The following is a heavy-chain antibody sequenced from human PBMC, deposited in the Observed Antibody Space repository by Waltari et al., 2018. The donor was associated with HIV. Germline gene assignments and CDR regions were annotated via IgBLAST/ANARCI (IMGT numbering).Heavy chain of an antibody. CDR2: INHRGST. V-gene: IGHV4-34*01. D-gene: IGHD3-16*02. J-gene: IGHJ4*02. Sequence: QVQLQQWGAGLLKPSETLSLTCAVSGGSFSGYYWSWIRQPPGKGLEWIGEINHRGSTNYNPSLKRRVTISVDTSKNQFSLKLSSVTAADTAVYYCARGWYYDYVWGSYLDYWGQGTLVTVSS. CDR1: GGSFSGYY. CDR3: ARGWYYDYVWGSYLDY.